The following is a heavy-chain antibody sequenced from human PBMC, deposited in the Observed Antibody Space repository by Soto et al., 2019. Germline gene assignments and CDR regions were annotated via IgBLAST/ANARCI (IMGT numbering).Heavy chain of an antibody. CDR3: ARGNCSSTSCYTGPYYYYGMDV. Sequence: QVQLVQSGAEVKKPGASVKVSCKASGYTFTSYDINWVRQATGQGLEWMGWMNPNSGNTGYAQKFQGRVTMTRNTAISTDYMELSSLRSEDTAVYYCARGNCSSTSCYTGPYYYYGMDVWGQGTTVTVSS. V-gene: IGHV1-8*01. J-gene: IGHJ6*02. D-gene: IGHD2-2*02. CDR2: MNPNSGNT. CDR1: GYTFTSYD.